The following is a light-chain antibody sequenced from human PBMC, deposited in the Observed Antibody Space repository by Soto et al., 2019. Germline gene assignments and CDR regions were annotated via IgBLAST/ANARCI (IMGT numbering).Light chain of an antibody. CDR2: GAS. CDR3: QQYGSSPWT. CDR1: RNLDSNY. Sequence: PGERATLSCGASRNLDSNYLAWYEQRPGQAPRLLIYGASSRATGIPDRFSGSGSGTDFTLTISRLEPEDFAVYYCQQYGSSPWTFGQGTKVDIK. J-gene: IGKJ1*01. V-gene: IGKV3-20*01.